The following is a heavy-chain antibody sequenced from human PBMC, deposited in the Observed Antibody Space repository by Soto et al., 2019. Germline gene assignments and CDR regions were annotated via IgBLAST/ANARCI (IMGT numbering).Heavy chain of an antibody. V-gene: IGHV3-48*03. CDR1: GFTFSSYE. Sequence: GGSLRLSCAASGFTFSSYEMNWVRQAPGKGLEWVSYISSSGSTIYYADSVKGRFTISRDNAKNSLYLQMNSLRAEDTAVYYCARDHYGDYPSPFDYWGQGTLVTVSS. J-gene: IGHJ4*02. D-gene: IGHD4-17*01. CDR3: ARDHYGDYPSPFDY. CDR2: ISSSGSTI.